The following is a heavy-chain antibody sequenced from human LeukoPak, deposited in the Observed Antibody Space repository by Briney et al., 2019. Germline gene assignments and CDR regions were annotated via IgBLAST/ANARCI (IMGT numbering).Heavy chain of an antibody. V-gene: IGHV1-8*02. CDR2: MNPNSGNT. Sequence: ASVKGSCKASGGTFSSYAISWVRQAPGQGLEWMGWMNPNSGNTGYAQKFQGRVTMTRNTSISTAYMELSSLRSEDTAVYYCARGLSRASSVSYYWGQGTLVTVSS. CDR3: ARGLSRASSVSYY. CDR1: GGTFSSYA. J-gene: IGHJ4*02. D-gene: IGHD6-19*01.